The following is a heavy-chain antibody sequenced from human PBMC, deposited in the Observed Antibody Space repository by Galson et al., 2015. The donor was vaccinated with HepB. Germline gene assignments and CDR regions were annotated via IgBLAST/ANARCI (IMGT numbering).Heavy chain of an antibody. Sequence: SVKVSCKASGYTFTSYYMHWVRQAPGQGLEWMGIINPSGGSTSYAQKFQGRVTMTRDTSTSTVYMELSSLRSEDTAVYYCAKAPSRVGAFDIWGQGTMVTVSS. CDR2: INPSGGST. J-gene: IGHJ3*02. V-gene: IGHV1-46*01. D-gene: IGHD1-26*01. CDR1: GYTFTSYY. CDR3: AKAPSRVGAFDI.